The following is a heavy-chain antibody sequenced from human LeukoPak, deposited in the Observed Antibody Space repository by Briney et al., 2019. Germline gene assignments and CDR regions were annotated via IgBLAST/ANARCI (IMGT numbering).Heavy chain of an antibody. CDR1: GFTFNLFS. CDR2: TSHDESNI. CDR3: ARSRLGLWLSVIDY. Sequence: GGSLRLSCEASGFTFNLFSMRWIRQTPRKGKECVSATSHDESNILYADSVKGRFTISRDNSRDTVYLQMNNLRLDDAGTYYCARSRLGLWLSVIDYWGQGSLVTVSA. D-gene: IGHD3-9*01. V-gene: IGHV3-30*03. J-gene: IGHJ4*01.